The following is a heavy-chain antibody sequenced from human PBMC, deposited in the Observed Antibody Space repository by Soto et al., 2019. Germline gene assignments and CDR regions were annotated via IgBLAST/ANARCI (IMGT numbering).Heavy chain of an antibody. CDR2: INPNSGGT. CDR3: ARALDVFWSCYIEDQGMYV. CDR1: GYTFTGYY. D-gene: IGHD3-3*01. Sequence: ASVKVSCKASGYTFTGYYMHWVRQAPGQGLEWMGWINPNSGGTNYAQKFQGWVTMTRDTSISTAYMELSRLRSDDTAVYYCARALDVFWSCYIEDQGMYVWDQG. V-gene: IGHV1-2*04. J-gene: IGHJ6*02.